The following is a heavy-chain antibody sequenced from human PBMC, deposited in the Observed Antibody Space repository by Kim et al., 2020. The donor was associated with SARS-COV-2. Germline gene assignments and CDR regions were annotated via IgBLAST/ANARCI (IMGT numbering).Heavy chain of an antibody. V-gene: IGHV3-30*04. D-gene: IGHD2-21*01. CDR3: ARGKVVVLVDY. CDR2: ISYDGSNK. CDR1: GFTFSSYA. J-gene: IGHJ4*02. Sequence: GGSLRLSCAASGFTFSSYAMHWVRQAPGKGLEWVAVISYDGSNKYYADSVKGRFTISRDNAKNTLYLQMNSRRAEDTAVYYCARGKVVVLVDYLGQGTLVTVSS.